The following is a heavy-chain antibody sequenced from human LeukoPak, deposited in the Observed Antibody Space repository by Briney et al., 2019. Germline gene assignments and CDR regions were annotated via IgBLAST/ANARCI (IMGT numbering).Heavy chain of an antibody. Sequence: SETLSLTCTVSGGSISSDSYYWGWIRQPPGKGLEWIGSIYHTGSTYYNPSLKSRVTMSVETPKKQFSLKLSSVTAADMAVYYCARSTHDYDFWSGYYPLDSWGQGTLVTVSS. CDR1: GGSISSDSYY. D-gene: IGHD3-3*01. CDR2: IYHTGST. V-gene: IGHV4-39*01. CDR3: ARSTHDYDFWSGYYPLDS. J-gene: IGHJ4*02.